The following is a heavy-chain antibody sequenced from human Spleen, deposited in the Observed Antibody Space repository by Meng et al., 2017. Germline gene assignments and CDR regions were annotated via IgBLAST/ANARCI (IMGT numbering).Heavy chain of an antibody. CDR2: IFPDDSNL. V-gene: IGHV5-51*01. J-gene: IGHJ4*02. D-gene: IGHD2-15*01. Sequence: GESLKISWKGSGYSFTSYWIGWVRQTPGKGLEWMWIIFPDDSNLRYSPSIQGQVTISADKSISTAYLQWSSLKASDTAMYFCARADHGSYCSGGTCYHFGFDYWGQGTLVTVSS. CDR1: GYSFTSYW. CDR3: ARADHGSYCSGGTCYHFGFDY.